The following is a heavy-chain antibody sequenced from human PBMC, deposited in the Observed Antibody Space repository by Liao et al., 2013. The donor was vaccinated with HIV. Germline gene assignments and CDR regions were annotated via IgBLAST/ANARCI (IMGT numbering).Heavy chain of an antibody. CDR2: IYTSGTT. CDR3: VTDSDDAFDI. Sequence: QVQLQQWGAGLLKPSETLSLTCAVYGGSFSGYYWSWIRQPPGKGLEWIGSIYTSGTTYYSPSLKTYNPSLESRVTISVDTSKNQFSLRLSSVTAADTAVYYCVTDSDDAFDIWAKGQWSPSPQ. CDR1: GGSFSGYY. V-gene: IGHV4-34*01. J-gene: IGHJ3*02.